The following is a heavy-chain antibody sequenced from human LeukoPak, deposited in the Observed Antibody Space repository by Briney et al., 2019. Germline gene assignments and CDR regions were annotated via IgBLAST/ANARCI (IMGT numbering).Heavy chain of an antibody. CDR2: ISGRGGST. V-gene: IGHV3-23*01. CDR3: AKGPEQCLVRWADY. D-gene: IGHD6-19*01. J-gene: IGHJ4*02. CDR1: AFTFGSYA. Sequence: GGSLSLSCAPSAFTFGSYAMSCVRQAPGKGMEWVSAISGRGGSTYYAYSVKGRFPISRDNTKNTLYMEVNSLRAQATAVTYCAKGPEQCLVRWADYWGQGTLVTVSS.